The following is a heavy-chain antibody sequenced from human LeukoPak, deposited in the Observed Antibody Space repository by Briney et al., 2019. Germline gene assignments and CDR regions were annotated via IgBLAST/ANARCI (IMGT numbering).Heavy chain of an antibody. V-gene: IGHV1-2*04. J-gene: IGHJ4*02. CDR2: INPNSGGT. Sequence: ASGKVSCKASGYTFTGYYMHWVRQAPGQGLEWMGWINPNSGGTSFAQKFQGWVTMTRDTSTSTAYMELSRLRSDDTAVYYCARSHPIAVAGNDYWGQGTLVTVSS. CDR3: ARSHPIAVAGNDY. D-gene: IGHD6-19*01. CDR1: GYTFTGYY.